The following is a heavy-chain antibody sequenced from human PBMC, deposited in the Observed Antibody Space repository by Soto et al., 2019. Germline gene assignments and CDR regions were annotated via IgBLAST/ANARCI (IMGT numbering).Heavy chain of an antibody. D-gene: IGHD6-19*01. CDR1: GGTFSSYA. V-gene: IGHV1-69*13. CDR3: ARESTKSGYRSGWYFTYFDY. J-gene: IGHJ4*02. CDR2: IIPIFGTA. Sequence: GASVKVSCKASGGTFSSYAISWVRQAPGQGLEWMGGIIPIFGTANYAQKFQGRVTITADESTSTAYMELSSLRSEDTAVYYCARESTKSGYRSGWYFTYFDYWGQGTLVTVSS.